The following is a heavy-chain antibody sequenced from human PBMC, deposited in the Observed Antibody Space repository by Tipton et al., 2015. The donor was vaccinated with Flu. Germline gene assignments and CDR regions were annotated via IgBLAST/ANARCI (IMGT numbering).Heavy chain of an antibody. D-gene: IGHD1-14*01. Sequence: SLRLSCAASGFSFSNYAMNWARQAPGKGLEWLSYISGSAIYYADSVRGRFTISRDNAKNSLYLQMNDLRAEDTALYYCATETESANRNAMDVWGQGTTVTVSS. V-gene: IGHV3-48*01. CDR2: ISGSAI. CDR3: ATETESANRNAMDV. CDR1: GFSFSNYA. J-gene: IGHJ6*02.